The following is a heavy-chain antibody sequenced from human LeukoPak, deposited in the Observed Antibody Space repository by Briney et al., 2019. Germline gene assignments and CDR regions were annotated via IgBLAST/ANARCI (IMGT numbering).Heavy chain of an antibody. J-gene: IGHJ4*02. V-gene: IGHV4-59*08. CDR1: GGSISSYY. Sequence: PSETLSLTCTVSGGSISSYYWSWIRQPPGKGLEWIGYIYYSGSTNYNPSLKSRVTISVDTSKNQFSLKLSSVTAADTAVYYCARHESDFWSGYPYYFDYWGQGTLVTVPS. CDR2: IYYSGST. D-gene: IGHD3-3*01. CDR3: ARHESDFWSGYPYYFDY.